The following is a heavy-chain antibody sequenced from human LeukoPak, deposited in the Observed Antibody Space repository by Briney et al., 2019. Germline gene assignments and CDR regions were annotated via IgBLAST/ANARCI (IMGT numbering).Heavy chain of an antibody. V-gene: IGHV4-59*01. J-gene: IGHJ4*02. D-gene: IGHD5-12*01. CDR1: GGSISSYY. CDR3: ARDRGDGYDYFWDY. CDR2: IYYTGST. Sequence: SETLSPTCTVSGGSISSYYWSWIRQPPGKGLEWIGYIYYTGSTNYNPSLKSRVTISVDTSKNQLSLKLSSVTAADTAVYYCARDRGDGYDYFWDYWGQGTLVTVSS.